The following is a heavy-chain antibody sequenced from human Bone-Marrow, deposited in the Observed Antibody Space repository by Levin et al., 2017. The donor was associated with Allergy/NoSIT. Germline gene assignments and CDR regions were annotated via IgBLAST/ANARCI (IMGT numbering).Heavy chain of an antibody. Sequence: KGSGPTLVKPTETLTLTCSFSGFSLTTSGVGVGWIRQPPGKALEWLVVIYWDDDKRYSPSLKNRLTIAKDTSRNQVVLTMSNMDPVDTGTYYCAHRRPGYDAGWDGGYFDHWGQGILVTVSS. CDR3: AHRRPGYDAGWDGGYFDH. CDR1: GFSLTTSGVG. D-gene: IGHD6-19*01. CDR2: IYWDDDK. V-gene: IGHV2-5*02. J-gene: IGHJ4*02.